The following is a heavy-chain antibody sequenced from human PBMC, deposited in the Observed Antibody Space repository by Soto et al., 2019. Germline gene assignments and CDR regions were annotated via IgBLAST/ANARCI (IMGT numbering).Heavy chain of an antibody. D-gene: IGHD3-10*01. CDR1: GFIFTTYA. J-gene: IGHJ6*03. V-gene: IGHV3-23*01. CDR3: AKNYFMDV. CDR2: ISRTGDA. Sequence: EVQLLESGGGLVQPGGSLRLSCAASGFIFTTYAMSWVRQAPGKGLECVSSISRTGDAHYADSVRGRFTISRDDSKNTLYLQLNSLRAEDTAVYNCAKNYFMDVWGKGTTVTVSS.